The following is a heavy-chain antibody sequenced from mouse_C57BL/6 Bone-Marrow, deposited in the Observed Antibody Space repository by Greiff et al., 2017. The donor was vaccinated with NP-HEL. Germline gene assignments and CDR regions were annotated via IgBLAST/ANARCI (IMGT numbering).Heavy chain of an antibody. J-gene: IGHJ2*01. CDR3: AREPSYFDY. CDR2: ISDGGSYT. CDR1: GFTFSSYA. Sequence: EVQLQESGGGLVKPGGSLKLSCAASGFTFSSYAMSWVRQTPEKRLEWVATISDGGSYTYYPDNVKGRFTISRDNAKNNLYLQMSHLKSEDTAMYYCAREPSYFDYWGQGTTLTVSS. V-gene: IGHV5-4*01.